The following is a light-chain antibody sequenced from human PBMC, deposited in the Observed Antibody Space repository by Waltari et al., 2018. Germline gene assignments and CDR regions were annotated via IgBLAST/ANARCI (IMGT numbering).Light chain of an antibody. CDR1: SSDVGGCNY. CDR2: DDT. CDR3: CSYAGTYTPL. V-gene: IGLV2-11*01. Sequence: QSALTHPRSVSGSPGQSVAISRTGTSSDVGGCNYVSWYQQYPGTAPQLIIYDDTQRPSGVPDRFSGSKSGNTASLTISGLQAEDEADYYCCSYAGTYTPLFGGGTKLTVL. J-gene: IGLJ2*01.